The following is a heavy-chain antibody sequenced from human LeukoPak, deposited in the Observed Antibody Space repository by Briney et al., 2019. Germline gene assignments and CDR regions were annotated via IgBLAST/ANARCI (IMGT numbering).Heavy chain of an antibody. J-gene: IGHJ6*03. CDR3: AKPRPSSSPEGYYYYMDV. Sequence: GGSLRLSCAASGFTFSSYGMHWVRQAPGKGLEWVAVIWYGGSNKYYADSVKGRFTISRDNSKNTLYLQMNSLRAEDTAVYYCAKPRPSSSPEGYYYYMDVWGKGTTVTVSS. CDR2: IWYGGSNK. D-gene: IGHD6-6*01. V-gene: IGHV3-30*02. CDR1: GFTFSSYG.